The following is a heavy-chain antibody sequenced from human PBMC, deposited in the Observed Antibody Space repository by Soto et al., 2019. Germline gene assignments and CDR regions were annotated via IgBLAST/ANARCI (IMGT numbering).Heavy chain of an antibody. D-gene: IGHD1-1*01. CDR1: GGAFSSRG. CDR3: ATERSAKYVDS. CDR2: IMPTVGSA. J-gene: IGHJ4*02. V-gene: IGHV1-69*06. Sequence: SEKVCSKASGGAFSSRGIAWVRHFPGQGLEWLGGIMPTVGSATYAPKFQGRVTISADKSTTTAYMELRSLRSEDTAVHYCATERSAKYVDSWGEGTLVTAS.